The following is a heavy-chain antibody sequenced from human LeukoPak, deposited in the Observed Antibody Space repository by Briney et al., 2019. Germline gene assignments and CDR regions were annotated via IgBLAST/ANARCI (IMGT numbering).Heavy chain of an antibody. D-gene: IGHD3-10*02. CDR2: ISSSGSTI. CDR3: AELGITMIGGV. V-gene: IGHV3-48*03. Sequence: GGSLRLSCAASGFTFSLFEMSWVRQAPGRGLEWVSYISSSGSTIYYADSVKGRFTISRDNAKNSLYLQMNSLGAKDTAVYYCAELGITMIGGVWGKGTTVTISS. J-gene: IGHJ6*04. CDR1: GFTFSLFE.